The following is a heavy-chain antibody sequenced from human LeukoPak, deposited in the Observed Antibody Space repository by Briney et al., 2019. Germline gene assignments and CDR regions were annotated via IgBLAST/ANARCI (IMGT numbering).Heavy chain of an antibody. V-gene: IGHV1-46*01. CDR1: GYTFTSYY. D-gene: IGHD5-12*01. Sequence: ASVKVYCKASGYTFTSYYMQWVRQAPGQGLEWMGIINPSGGSTSYAQKFQGRVTMTRDTSTSTVYMELSSLRSEDTAVYYCARSGGYDSYRVSDAFDIWGQGTMVTVSS. CDR3: ARSGGYDSYRVSDAFDI. J-gene: IGHJ3*02. CDR2: INPSGGST.